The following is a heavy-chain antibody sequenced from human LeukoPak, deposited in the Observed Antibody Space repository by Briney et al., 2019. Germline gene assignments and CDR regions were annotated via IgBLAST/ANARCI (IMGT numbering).Heavy chain of an antibody. CDR3: ARTYYYDSSGYGEAFDI. Sequence: SETLSLTCTVSGGSISSYYWSWIRQPPGKGLEWIGYIYTSGSTNYNPSLKSRVTMSVDTSKNQFSLKLSSVTAADTAVYYCARTYYYDSSGYGEAFDIWGQGTMVTVSS. CDR2: IYTSGST. D-gene: IGHD3-22*01. V-gene: IGHV4-4*08. J-gene: IGHJ3*02. CDR1: GGSISSYY.